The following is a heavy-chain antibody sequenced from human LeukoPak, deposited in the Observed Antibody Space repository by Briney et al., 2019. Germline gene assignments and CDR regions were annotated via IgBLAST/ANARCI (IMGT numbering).Heavy chain of an antibody. CDR1: GGSISSYY. Sequence: SETLSLTCTVSGGSISSYYWSWIRQPPGKGLEWIGYIYYSGSTNYNPSLKSRVTISVDTSKIQFSLKLSSVTAADTAVYYCARARSGWWDPFDYWGQGTLVTVSS. J-gene: IGHJ4*02. V-gene: IGHV4-59*01. D-gene: IGHD6-19*01. CDR3: ARARSGWWDPFDY. CDR2: IYYSGST.